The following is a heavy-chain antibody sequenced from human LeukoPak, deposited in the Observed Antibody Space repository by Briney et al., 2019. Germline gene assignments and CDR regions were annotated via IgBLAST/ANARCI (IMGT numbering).Heavy chain of an antibody. Sequence: SETLSLTCTVSGGSISRYYWSWIRQPPGKGLEWIGYIYYSGSTNYNPSLKSRVTISVDTSKNQFSLKLSSVTAADTAVYYCARVKYSYGYPDAFDIWGQGTMVTVSS. V-gene: IGHV4-59*01. J-gene: IGHJ3*02. CDR3: ARVKYSYGYPDAFDI. D-gene: IGHD5-18*01. CDR1: GGSISRYY. CDR2: IYYSGST.